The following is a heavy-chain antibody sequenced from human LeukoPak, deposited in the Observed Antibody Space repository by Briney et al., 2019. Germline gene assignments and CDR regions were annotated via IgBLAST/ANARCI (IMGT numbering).Heavy chain of an antibody. CDR2: MNPSTGNT. D-gene: IGHD3-10*01. J-gene: IGHJ4*02. V-gene: IGHV1-8*01. CDR1: GYTFTTYN. CDR3: ARGPALVRGVITASGGDY. Sequence: ASVKVSCKASGYTFTTYNINWVRQATGQGLEWMGWMNPSTGNTGYAQRFQGRVTMTRNTSMGTAYMELSSLTSDDTAVYYCARGPALVRGVITASGGDYWGQGVLVTVSS.